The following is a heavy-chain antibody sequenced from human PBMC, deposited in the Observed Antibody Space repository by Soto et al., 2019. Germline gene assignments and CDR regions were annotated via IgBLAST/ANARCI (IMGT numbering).Heavy chain of an antibody. V-gene: IGHV4-59*01. J-gene: IGHJ5*02. CDR3: AREVGATDTYGWFDP. CDR2: IYYSGST. CDR1: GGSISSYY. D-gene: IGHD1-26*01. Sequence: SETLSLTCTVSGGSISSYYWSWIRQPPGKGLEWIGYIYYSGSTNYNPPLKSRVTISVDTSKDQFSLKLSSVTAADTAVYYCAREVGATDTYGWFDPWGQGTLVTVSS.